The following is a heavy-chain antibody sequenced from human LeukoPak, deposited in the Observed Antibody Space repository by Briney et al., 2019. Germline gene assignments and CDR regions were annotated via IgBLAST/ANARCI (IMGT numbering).Heavy chain of an antibody. J-gene: IGHJ4*02. CDR3: ARLIEMATTPFDY. CDR2: IYYSGST. D-gene: IGHD5-24*01. V-gene: IGHV4-39*01. Sequence: SETLSLTCTVSGGSISSSSYYWGWIRQPPGKGLEWIGSIYYSGSTYYNPSLKSRVTISVDTSKNQFSLKLSSVTAADTAVYYCARLIEMATTPFDYWGQGTLVTVSS. CDR1: GGSISSSSYY.